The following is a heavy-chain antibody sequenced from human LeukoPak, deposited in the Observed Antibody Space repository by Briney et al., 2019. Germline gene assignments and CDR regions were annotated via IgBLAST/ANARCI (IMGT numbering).Heavy chain of an antibody. J-gene: IGHJ4*02. CDR3: VRVGPTPFDY. CDR1: GFTFSSYG. CDR2: ISGSRNTI. V-gene: IGHV3-48*01. D-gene: IGHD1-26*01. Sequence: GGSLRLSCAASGFTFSSYGMHWVRQAPGKGLEWVSSISGSRNTIYYADSVKGRFTISRDNAKNSLYLQMNSLRAEDTAVYFCVRVGPTPFDYWGQGTLVTVSS.